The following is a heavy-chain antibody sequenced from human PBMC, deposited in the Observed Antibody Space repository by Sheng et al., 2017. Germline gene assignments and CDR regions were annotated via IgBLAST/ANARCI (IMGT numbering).Heavy chain of an antibody. CDR3: ARESDDHGDYGGYDAFHI. CDR1: GGTFSSYA. D-gene: IGHD4-17*01. CDR2: IIPILGIA. V-gene: IGHV1-69*04. Sequence: QVQMVQSGAEVKKPGSSVKVSCKASGGTFSSYAITWVRQAPGQGLEWMGGIIPILGIANYAQKFQGRVTITADKSTSTAYMELSSLRSEDTAVYYCARESDDHGDYGGYDAFHIWGQGTMVTVSS. J-gene: IGHJ3*02.